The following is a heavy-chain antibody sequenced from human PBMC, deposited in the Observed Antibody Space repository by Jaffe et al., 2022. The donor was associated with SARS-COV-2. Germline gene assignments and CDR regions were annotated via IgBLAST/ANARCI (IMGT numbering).Heavy chain of an antibody. CDR3: ARDLPLCPNGECYTRHLDH. Sequence: QVQLVQSGAEVKKPGASVKVSCKASGYVFIAYAMHWVRQAPGQSLEWLGWINGGTGNTKYSQKFQGRVTITRDTSATTAYMELSSLRSEDTAVYYCARDLPLCPNGECYTRHLDHWGQGTLVTVSS. V-gene: IGHV1-3*01. J-gene: IGHJ4*02. D-gene: IGHD2-8*01. CDR2: INGGTGNT. CDR1: GYVFIAYA.